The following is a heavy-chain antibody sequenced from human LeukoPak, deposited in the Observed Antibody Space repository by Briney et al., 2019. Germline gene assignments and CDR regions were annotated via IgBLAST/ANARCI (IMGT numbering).Heavy chain of an antibody. V-gene: IGHV1-18*04. D-gene: IGHD6-13*01. CDR3: ARYSSSWYHYMDV. J-gene: IGHJ6*03. CDR1: GYTFNTYG. Sequence: GASEKVSCKAIGYTFNTYGIAWVRQAPGQGLEWMGWISTYKGTTNYKQKFQGRVAMTTDTSTSTAYMELRSLRSDDTAVYYCARYSSSWYHYMDVWGKGTTVTVSS. CDR2: ISTYKGTT.